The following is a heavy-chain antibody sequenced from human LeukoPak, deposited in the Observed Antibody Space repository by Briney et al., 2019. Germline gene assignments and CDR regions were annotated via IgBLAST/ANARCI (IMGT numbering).Heavy chain of an antibody. CDR2: VSYSGST. V-gene: IGHV4-59*01. CDR3: ARGAAQFLCSDTSCLFDF. D-gene: IGHD2-2*01. CDR1: GGSISSYY. Sequence: PSETLSHTCTVSGGSISSYYWSWIRQPPGKGLEWIGYVSYSGSTNYNPSLKSRVTISLDTSKNQFSLKLNSVTAADTAVYYCARGAAQFLCSDTSCLFDFWGQGTLVTVSS. J-gene: IGHJ4*02.